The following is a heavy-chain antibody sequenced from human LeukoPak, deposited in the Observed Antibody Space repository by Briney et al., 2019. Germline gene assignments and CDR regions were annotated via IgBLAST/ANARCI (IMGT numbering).Heavy chain of an antibody. CDR3: ARPYYDILTYDY. J-gene: IGHJ4*02. Sequence: ASVKVSCKASGYTFTGYYMHWVRQAPGQGLEWMGRINPNSGGTNYAQKFQGRVTMTRDTSISTAYMELSRLRSDDTAVYYCARPYYDILTYDYWGQGTLVTVSS. CDR2: INPNSGGT. D-gene: IGHD3-9*01. CDR1: GYTFTGYY. V-gene: IGHV1-2*06.